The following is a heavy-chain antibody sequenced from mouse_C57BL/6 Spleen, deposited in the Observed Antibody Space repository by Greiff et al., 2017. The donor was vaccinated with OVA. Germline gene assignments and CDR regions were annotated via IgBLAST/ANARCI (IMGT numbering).Heavy chain of an antibody. CDR1: GYSITSGYY. V-gene: IGHV3-6*01. J-gene: IGHJ1*03. D-gene: IGHD2-5*01. CDR2: ISYDGSN. CDR3: APYYSNLHWYFDV. Sequence: EVKLMESGPGLVKPSQSLSLTCSVTGYSITSGYYWNWIRQFPGNKLEWMGYISYDGSNNYNPSLKNRISITRDTSKNQFFLKLNSVTTEDTATYYCAPYYSNLHWYFDVWGTGTTVTVSS.